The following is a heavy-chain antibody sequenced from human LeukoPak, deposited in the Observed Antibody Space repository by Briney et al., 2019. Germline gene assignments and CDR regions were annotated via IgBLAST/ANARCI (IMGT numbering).Heavy chain of an antibody. V-gene: IGHV3-64*01. D-gene: IGHD2-2*01. CDR1: GFMFSNYD. Sequence: QTGGSLRLSCAASGFMFSNYDMHWVRQAPGKGLEYVSHISTNGGSTYYAISVKGRFTISRDNSKNTLYLQMNSLRAEDRAVYYCAKEQTSSGFFDYWGQGTLVTVSS. CDR2: ISTNGGST. CDR3: AKEQTSSGFFDY. J-gene: IGHJ4*02.